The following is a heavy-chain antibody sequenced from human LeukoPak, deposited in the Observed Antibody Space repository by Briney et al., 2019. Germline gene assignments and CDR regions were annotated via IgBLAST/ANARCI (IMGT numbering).Heavy chain of an antibody. CDR1: GFTFNTYF. Sequence: GGSLRLSCAASGFTFNTYFMSWVRQSPGKGLEWVANIKQDGSENRYVDSVKGRFTISRDNAKNSLYLQMNSLRAEDTAVYYCASLGIAAAGTDGGDYWGQGTLVTVSS. CDR3: ASLGIAAAGTDGGDY. V-gene: IGHV3-7*01. J-gene: IGHJ4*02. D-gene: IGHD6-13*01. CDR2: IKQDGSEN.